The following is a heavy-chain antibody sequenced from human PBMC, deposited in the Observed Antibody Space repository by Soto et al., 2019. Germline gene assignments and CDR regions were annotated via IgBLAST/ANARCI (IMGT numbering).Heavy chain of an antibody. Sequence: GGSLRLSCAASGFTFSSYSMNRVRQAPGKGLEWVSSISSSSSYIYYADSVKGRFTISRDNAKNSLYLQMNSLRAEDTAVYYCASGGREGLYYDFWSGYYWSHDFHYWGQGTLVTVSS. V-gene: IGHV3-21*01. D-gene: IGHD3-3*01. CDR3: ASGGREGLYYDFWSGYYWSHDFHY. CDR1: GFTFSSYS. J-gene: IGHJ4*02. CDR2: ISSSSSYI.